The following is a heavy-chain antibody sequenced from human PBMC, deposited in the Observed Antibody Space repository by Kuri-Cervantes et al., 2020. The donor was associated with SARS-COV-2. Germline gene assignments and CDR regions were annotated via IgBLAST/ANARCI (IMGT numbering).Heavy chain of an antibody. CDR1: GGSFSGYY. Sequence: SETLSLTCAVYGGSFSGYYWSWIRQPPGKGLEWIGEINHSGSTNYNPSLKSRVTISVDTSKNQFSLKLSSVTAADTAVYYCARVLFCSSASCPQHNWFDPWGQGTLVTVSS. D-gene: IGHD2-2*01. CDR3: ARVLFCSSASCPQHNWFDP. V-gene: IGHV4-34*01. CDR2: INHSGST. J-gene: IGHJ5*02.